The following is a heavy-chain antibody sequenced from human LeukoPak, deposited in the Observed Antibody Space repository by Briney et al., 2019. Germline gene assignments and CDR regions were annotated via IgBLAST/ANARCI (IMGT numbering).Heavy chain of an antibody. D-gene: IGHD3-10*01. CDR2: VNPDSGDS. CDR3: ARRSQWFGQLLVFYALDV. Sequence: EASVKVSCKASGYTFSGHFIYWVRQAPRQGLEWMGWVNPDSGDSDYAQKFQGRVTVTGDTSISTAYMELSRLTLDDTAVYFCARRSQWFGQLLVFYALDVWGQGTTVTVSS. V-gene: IGHV1-2*02. CDR1: GYTFSGHF. J-gene: IGHJ6*02.